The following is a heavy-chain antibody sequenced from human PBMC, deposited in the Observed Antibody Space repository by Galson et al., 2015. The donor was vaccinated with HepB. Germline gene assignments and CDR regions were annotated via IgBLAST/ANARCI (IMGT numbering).Heavy chain of an antibody. CDR1: GDSVSSNSAA. J-gene: IGHJ4*02. Sequence: CAISGDSVSSNSAAWNWIRRSPSRGLEWLGRTYYRSKWYSYYAVSVKSRITISPDTSKNQFSLQLNSVTPEDTAIYYCARGPGALNYWGQGTLVTVSS. CDR3: ARGPGALNY. V-gene: IGHV6-1*01. D-gene: IGHD1-26*01. CDR2: TYYRSKWYS.